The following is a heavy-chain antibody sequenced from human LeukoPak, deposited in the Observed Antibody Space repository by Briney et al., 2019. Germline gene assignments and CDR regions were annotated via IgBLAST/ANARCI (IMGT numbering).Heavy chain of an antibody. CDR3: ARHNSYLVSAACDY. V-gene: IGHV4-59*01. D-gene: IGHD2-15*01. J-gene: IGHJ4*02. CDR1: GDSITSYY. CDR2: VHHSGST. Sequence: SETLSLTCTVSGDSITSYYWTWIRQPPGKGLEWIGYVHHSGSTNYNPSLKSRLTISVDTSKNQFSLKLTSVSAADTAVYYCARHNSYLVSAACDYWGQGALVTVSS.